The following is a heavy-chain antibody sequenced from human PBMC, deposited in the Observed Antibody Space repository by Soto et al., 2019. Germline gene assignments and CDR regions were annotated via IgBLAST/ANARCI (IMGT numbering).Heavy chain of an antibody. CDR2: IWYDGSNQ. CDR1: GFTFSTYG. V-gene: IGHV3-33*01. J-gene: IGHJ4*02. CDR3: ARDLGSFNYGSAYFDY. D-gene: IGHD3-10*01. Sequence: PGGSLRLSCAPSGFTFSTYGMHWVRQSPGTGLEWVAVIWYDGSNQYYADSVKGRFTISRDNSKNMLSLQMNSLRAEDTAVYYCARDLGSFNYGSAYFDYWGQGTPVTVSS.